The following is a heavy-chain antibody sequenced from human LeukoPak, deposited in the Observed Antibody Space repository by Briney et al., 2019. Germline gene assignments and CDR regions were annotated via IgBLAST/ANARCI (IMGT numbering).Heavy chain of an antibody. CDR1: GYTFTSYY. Sequence: ASVKVSCKASGYTFTSYYMHWVRQAPGQGLEWMGIINPSGGSASYAQKFQGRVTMTRDTSTSTVYMELSSLRSEDTAVYYCARDLSLGWYFDLWGRGTLVTVSS. V-gene: IGHV1-46*01. CDR2: INPSGGSA. J-gene: IGHJ2*01. CDR3: ARDLSLGWYFDL.